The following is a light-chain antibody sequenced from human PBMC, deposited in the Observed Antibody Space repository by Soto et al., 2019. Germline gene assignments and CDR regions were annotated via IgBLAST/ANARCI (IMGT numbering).Light chain of an antibody. CDR3: RQYGSSPSYT. V-gene: IGKV3-20*01. Sequence: EIVLTQSPGTLSLSPGERATLSCRASHNVSSSSYLAWYQQKPGQAPRLLIYGASSRATGIPDRFSGSGSATDFTLTISRLEPEDFAVYYCRQYGSSPSYTFGQGTKLEIK. J-gene: IGKJ2*01. CDR2: GAS. CDR1: HNVSSSSY.